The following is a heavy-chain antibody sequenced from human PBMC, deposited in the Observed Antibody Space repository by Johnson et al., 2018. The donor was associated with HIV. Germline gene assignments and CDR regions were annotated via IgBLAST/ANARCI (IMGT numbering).Heavy chain of an antibody. CDR2: IWYDGSNK. V-gene: IGHV3-33*01. CDR1: GFTFSSYG. J-gene: IGHJ3*02. D-gene: IGHD3-22*01. Sequence: QVELVESGGGVVQPGRSLRLSCAASGFTFSSYGMHWVRQAPGKGLEWVAVIWYDGSNKYYADSVKGRFTISRDNSKNTLYLQMGSLRAEDMAVYYCARGNITMIVGTSYAFDIWGQGTMVTVSS. CDR3: ARGNITMIVGTSYAFDI.